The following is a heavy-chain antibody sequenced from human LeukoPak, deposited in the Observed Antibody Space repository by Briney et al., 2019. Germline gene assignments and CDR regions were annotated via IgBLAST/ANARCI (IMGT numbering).Heavy chain of an antibody. CDR2: MNPSGST. CDR3: ARGRQDVTMIVVIMTAVSYYLDV. Sequence: SETLSHTCAVYGGSFSGYYWTWIRHTPEKGLEWIGEMNPSGSTNYNPSLKSRVTISVDTSKKQCSLTLSSVTAADTDVYYCARGRQDVTMIVVIMTAVSYYLDVWGKGTTVIV. D-gene: IGHD3-22*01. V-gene: IGHV4-34*01. J-gene: IGHJ6*03. CDR1: GGSFSGYY.